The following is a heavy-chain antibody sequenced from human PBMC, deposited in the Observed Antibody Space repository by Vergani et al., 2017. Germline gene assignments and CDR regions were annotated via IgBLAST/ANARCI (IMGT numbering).Heavy chain of an antibody. CDR2: IYTSGST. CDR1: GGSISSYY. V-gene: IGHV4-4*07. D-gene: IGHD3-3*01. Sequence: QVQLQESGPGLVKPSETLSLTCTVSGGSISSYYWSWIRQPAGKGLEWIGRIYTSGSTNYNPSLKSRVTMSVDTSKNQFSLKLSSVTAADTAVYYCARDPEGRFLEWLPYYYYGMDVWGQGTTVTVSS. J-gene: IGHJ6*02. CDR3: ARDPEGRFLEWLPYYYYGMDV.